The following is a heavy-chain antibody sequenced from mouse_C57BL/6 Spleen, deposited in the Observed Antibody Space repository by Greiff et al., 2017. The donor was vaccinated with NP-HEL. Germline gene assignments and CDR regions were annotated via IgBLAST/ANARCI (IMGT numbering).Heavy chain of an antibody. CDR2: IYPSDSET. J-gene: IGHJ3*01. D-gene: IGHD2-4*01. CDR1: GYTFTSYW. V-gene: IGHV1-61*01. Sequence: QVQLKQPGAELVRPGSSVKLSCKASGYTFTSYWMDWVKQRPGQGLEWIGNIYPSDSETHYNQKFKDKATLTVDKSSSTAYMQLSSLTSEDSAVYYCARVGEDYDWFADWGQGTLVTVSA. CDR3: ARVGEDYDWFAD.